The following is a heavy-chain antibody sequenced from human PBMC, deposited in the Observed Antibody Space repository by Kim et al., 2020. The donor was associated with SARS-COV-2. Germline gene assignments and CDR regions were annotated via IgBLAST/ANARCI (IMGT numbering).Heavy chain of an antibody. CDR3: ARAPGAGAGYFDY. D-gene: IGHD6-19*01. Sequence: SQKFQGGVTSTRDTSASTAYMELSSRRSEDTAVYYCARAPGAGAGYFDYWGQGTLVTVSS. V-gene: IGHV1-3*01. J-gene: IGHJ4*02.